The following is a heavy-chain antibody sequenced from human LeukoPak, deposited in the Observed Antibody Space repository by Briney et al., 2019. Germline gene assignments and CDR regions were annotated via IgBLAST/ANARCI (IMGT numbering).Heavy chain of an antibody. CDR3: ARGLRITGTVYYFDY. D-gene: IGHD1-7*01. J-gene: IGHJ4*02. CDR2: IYSGGST. CDR1: GFTVSSNY. V-gene: IGHV3-53*01. Sequence: GGSLRLSCAASGFTVSSNYMSWVRQAPGKGLEWVSVIYSGGSTYYADSVKGRFTISRDNSKNTLYLQMNSLRAEDTAVYYCARGLRITGTVYYFDYWGQGTLVTVSS.